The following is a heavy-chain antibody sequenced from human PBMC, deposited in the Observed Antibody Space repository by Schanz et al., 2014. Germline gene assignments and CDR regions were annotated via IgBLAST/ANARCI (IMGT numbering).Heavy chain of an antibody. CDR2: IWYDGSNK. V-gene: IGHV3-33*08. Sequence: VQLVESGGGLAQPGGSLRLSCAASGITFSSYGMHWVRQAPGKGLEWVAVIWYDGSNKYYADSVKGRFTISRDNSKNTLYLLMNSLRAEDTAVFYCARDGAELYYFDDWGQGTLVTVSS. CDR3: ARDGAELYYFDD. D-gene: IGHD1-1*01. CDR1: GITFSSYG. J-gene: IGHJ4*02.